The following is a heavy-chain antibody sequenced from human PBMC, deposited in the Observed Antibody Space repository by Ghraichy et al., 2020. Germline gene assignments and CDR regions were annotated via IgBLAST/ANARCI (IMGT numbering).Heavy chain of an antibody. CDR1: GDSVSINSAA. V-gene: IGHV6-1*01. J-gene: IGHJ4*02. CDR3: ARVYEVAGTFEF. D-gene: IGHD1/OR15-1a*01. Sequence: SQTLSLTCAISGDSVSINSAAWYWIRQSPSRGLEWLGRTYYRSKWYTDYALSVKSRITVSPDTSKNQLSLQLNSVTPEDTAVYYCARVYEVAGTFEFWGQGTLVTVSS. CDR2: TYYRSKWYT.